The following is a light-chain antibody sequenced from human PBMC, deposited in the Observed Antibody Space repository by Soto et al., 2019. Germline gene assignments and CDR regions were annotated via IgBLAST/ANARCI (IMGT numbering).Light chain of an antibody. CDR1: SSDVGAFNY. Sequence: QSVLTQPAAVSGSPGQSITISCTGTSSDVGAFNYVSWYQQHPGKAPKLMIYEVSNRPSGVSNRFSGFKSGNTASLTISGLQAEDEADYHCSLYRHNSSFVFGTGTKVTVL. J-gene: IGLJ1*01. V-gene: IGLV2-14*01. CDR2: EVS. CDR3: SLYRHNSSFV.